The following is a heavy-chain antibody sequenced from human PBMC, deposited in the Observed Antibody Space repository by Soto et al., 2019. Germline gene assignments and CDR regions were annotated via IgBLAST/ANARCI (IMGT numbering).Heavy chain of an antibody. J-gene: IGHJ6*03. D-gene: IGHD6-13*01. Sequence: QVQLVQSGAEVKKPGASVKVSCKASGYTFTSYDINWVRQATGQGLEWMGWMNPNSGNTGYAQKYQGRVTMTRNTSIRTAYMELSSLRSEDTAVYYCARGPGSWYYYYMDVWGKGTTVTVSS. CDR2: MNPNSGNT. V-gene: IGHV1-8*01. CDR3: ARGPGSWYYYYMDV. CDR1: GYTFTSYD.